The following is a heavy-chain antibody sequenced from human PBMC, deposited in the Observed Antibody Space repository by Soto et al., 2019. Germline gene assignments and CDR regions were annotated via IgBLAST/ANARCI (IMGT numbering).Heavy chain of an antibody. CDR2: ISGSGGST. D-gene: IGHD6-19*01. CDR1: GFTFSSYA. J-gene: IGHJ4*02. Sequence: GGSLRLSCAASGFTFSSYAMSWVRQAPGKGLEWVSAISGSGGSTYYADSVKGRFTISRDNSKNTLYLQMNSLRAEDTAVYYCAKDLAVAGTESSDYWGQGILVTVSS. CDR3: AKDLAVAGTESSDY. V-gene: IGHV3-23*01.